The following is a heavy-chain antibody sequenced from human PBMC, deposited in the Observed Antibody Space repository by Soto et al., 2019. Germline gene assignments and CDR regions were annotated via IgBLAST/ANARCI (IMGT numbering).Heavy chain of an antibody. Sequence: EVQLLESGGGLVQPGGSLRLSCAASGFTFSSYAMSWVRQAPGKGLEWVSVISGSGGSTYYADSVKGRFTISRDNSKNTVYVQMNSLRAEDTAVYYCAKPYYYDSSGHYCDYWGQGTLVTVSS. V-gene: IGHV3-23*01. J-gene: IGHJ4*02. CDR3: AKPYYYDSSGHYCDY. D-gene: IGHD3-22*01. CDR2: ISGSGGST. CDR1: GFTFSSYA.